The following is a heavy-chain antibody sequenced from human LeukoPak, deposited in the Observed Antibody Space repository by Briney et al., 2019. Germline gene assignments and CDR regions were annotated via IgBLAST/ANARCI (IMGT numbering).Heavy chain of an antibody. V-gene: IGHV4-34*01. CDR2: INHSGST. CDR3: ARGWRD. CDR1: GGSFSGYY. Sequence: TTSETLSLTCAVYGGSFSGYYWSWIRQPPGKGLEWIGEINHSGSTNYNPSLKSRVTISVDTSKNQFSLQLSSVTAADTAVYYCARGWRDWGQGTLVTVSS. J-gene: IGHJ4*02. D-gene: IGHD1-1*01.